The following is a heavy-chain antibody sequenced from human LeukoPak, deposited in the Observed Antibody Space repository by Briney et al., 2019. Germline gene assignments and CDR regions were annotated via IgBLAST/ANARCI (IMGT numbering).Heavy chain of an antibody. D-gene: IGHD3-10*01. CDR2: INHDGST. J-gene: IGHJ3*02. Sequence: SETLSLTCDVYNGSFTYYYWSWIRQPPGKGLEWIGEINHDGSTNYNPSLKSRVTMSVDTSKNQFSLKLSSVTAADTAVYYCAKSKGYGLVDIWGQGTMVTVSS. CDR3: AKSKGYGLVDI. V-gene: IGHV4-34*01. CDR1: NGSFTYYY.